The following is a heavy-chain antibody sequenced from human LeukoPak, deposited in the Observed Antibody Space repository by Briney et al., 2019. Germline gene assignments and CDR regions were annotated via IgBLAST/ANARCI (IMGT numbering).Heavy chain of an antibody. CDR1: GFTFSSYG. D-gene: IGHD1-14*01. V-gene: IGHV3-15*01. J-gene: IGHJ3*02. CDR3: TTGHTGSFDI. Sequence: GGSLRLSCAASGFTFSSYGMHWVRQAPGKGLEWVGRIKSKTDGGTTDYAAPVKGRFTISRDDSKNTLYLQMNSLKTEDTAVYYCTTGHTGSFDIWGQGTMVTVSS. CDR2: IKSKTDGGTT.